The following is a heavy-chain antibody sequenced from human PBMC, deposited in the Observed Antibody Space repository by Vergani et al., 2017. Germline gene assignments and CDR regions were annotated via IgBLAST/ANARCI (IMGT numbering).Heavy chain of an antibody. CDR2: IYGSGNI. CDR3: ARGETRTDWLDA. D-gene: IGHD3/OR15-3a*01. J-gene: IGHJ5*02. V-gene: IGHV4-61*02. CDR1: GVSVSSTSFY. Sequence: QVQPQEWCAGLLKTSQILSLTCSVSGVSVSSTSFYWNWPRQPAGKGLEWIGRIYGSGNINYNPSLERRVTISRDTSKNQFSLKVHSVTAADTAVYYGARGETRTDWLDAWGQGTQVIVSS.